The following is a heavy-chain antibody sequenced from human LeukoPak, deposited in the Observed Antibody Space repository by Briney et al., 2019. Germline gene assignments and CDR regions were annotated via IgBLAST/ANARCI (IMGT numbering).Heavy chain of an antibody. CDR3: ARHLLGYSSGWSALVAYYFDY. V-gene: IGHV4-39*01. Sequence: PSETLSLTCTVSGGSISSSSYYWGWIRQPPGKGLEWIGSIYYSGSTYYNPSLKSRVTISVDTSKNQFSLKRSSVTAADTAVYYCARHLLGYSSGWSALVAYYFDYWGQGTLVTVSS. CDR2: IYYSGST. D-gene: IGHD6-19*01. J-gene: IGHJ4*02. CDR1: GGSISSSSYY.